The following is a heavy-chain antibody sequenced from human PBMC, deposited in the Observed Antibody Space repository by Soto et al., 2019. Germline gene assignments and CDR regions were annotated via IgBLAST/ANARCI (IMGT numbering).Heavy chain of an antibody. V-gene: IGHV3-66*01. Sequence: GGSLRLSCAASGFTFSSYGMHWVRQAPGKGLEWVSVIYSGGRTYYADSVKGRFTISRDNSKNTLYLQMNSLRAEDTAVYYCASTPPGQAYWGQGTLVTVSS. J-gene: IGHJ4*02. CDR2: IYSGGRT. CDR3: ASTPPGQAY. CDR1: GFTFSSYG.